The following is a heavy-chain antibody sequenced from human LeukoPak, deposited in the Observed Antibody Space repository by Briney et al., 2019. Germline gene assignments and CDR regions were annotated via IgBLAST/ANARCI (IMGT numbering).Heavy chain of an antibody. CDR1: GFTFSSYA. V-gene: IGHV3-33*08. CDR2: IWYDGSNQ. CDR3: ARDRGSTRCDY. Sequence: PGGSLRLSCSASGFTFSSYAMSWVRQAPGKGLEWVAVIWYDGSNQYYADSVKGRFTISRDNSKNTLYLQMDSLRVEDTAVYYCARDRGSTRCDYWGQGTLVTVSS. D-gene: IGHD2-2*01. J-gene: IGHJ4*02.